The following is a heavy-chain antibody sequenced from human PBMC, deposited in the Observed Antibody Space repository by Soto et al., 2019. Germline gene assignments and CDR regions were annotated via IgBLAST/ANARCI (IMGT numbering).Heavy chain of an antibody. D-gene: IGHD1-26*01. J-gene: IGHJ3*02. Sequence: EVQLVESGGGLVQPGGSLRLSCAASGFTFSSYWMHWVRQAPGKGLVWVSRINSDGSSTSYADSVKGRFTISRDNAKNTLYLQMNSLRAEDTAVYYCARDLRPWEIRGRDDAFDIWGQGTMVTVSS. V-gene: IGHV3-74*01. CDR2: INSDGSST. CDR3: ARDLRPWEIRGRDDAFDI. CDR1: GFTFSSYW.